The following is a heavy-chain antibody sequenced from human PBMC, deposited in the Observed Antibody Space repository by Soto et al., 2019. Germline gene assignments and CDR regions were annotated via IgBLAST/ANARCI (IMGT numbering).Heavy chain of an antibody. J-gene: IGHJ5*02. V-gene: IGHV1-18*04. CDR3: ERGPRYCSSTTCFSGVTWFDP. D-gene: IGHD2-2*01. CDR2: ISSYNGNT. Sequence: QVQLVQSGAEVKKPGASVKVSCKASGYTFTSYGISWVRQAPGQGLEWMGWISSYNGNTNYAQKVQGRVTLTTDTSTSTTYMELRSLRSDDTAVYYCERGPRYCSSTTCFSGVTWFDPWGQGTLVTVSS. CDR1: GYTFTSYG.